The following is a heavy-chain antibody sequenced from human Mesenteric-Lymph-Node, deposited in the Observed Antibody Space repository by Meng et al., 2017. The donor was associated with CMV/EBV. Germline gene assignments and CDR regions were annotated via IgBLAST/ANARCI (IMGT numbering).Heavy chain of an antibody. V-gene: IGHV4-34*01. D-gene: IGHD4-23*01. J-gene: IGHJ4*02. CDR2: INHSGST. CDR1: GGPFSGYY. Sequence: GNLEDGGAGLLKSLEALSFTSAVYGGPFSGYYWSWIRQPPGKGLEWIGEINHSGSTNYNPSLKSRVTISVDTSKNQFSLKLSSVTAADTAVYYCARHQRWLKSEGGFNYWGQGTLVTVSS. CDR3: ARHQRWLKSEGGFNY.